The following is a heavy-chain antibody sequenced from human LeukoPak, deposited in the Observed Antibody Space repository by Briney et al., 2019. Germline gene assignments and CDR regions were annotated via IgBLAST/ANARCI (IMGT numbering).Heavy chain of an antibody. CDR1: GYTFTSYD. J-gene: IGHJ4*02. Sequence: GASVKVSCKASGYTFTSYDINWVRQATGQGLEWMGWMNPNSGNTGYAQKLQGRVTMTTDTSTSTAYMELRSLRSDDTAVYYCARGDGGYRRWGQGTLVTVSS. V-gene: IGHV1-8*01. CDR2: MNPNSGNT. CDR3: ARGDGGYRR. D-gene: IGHD4-23*01.